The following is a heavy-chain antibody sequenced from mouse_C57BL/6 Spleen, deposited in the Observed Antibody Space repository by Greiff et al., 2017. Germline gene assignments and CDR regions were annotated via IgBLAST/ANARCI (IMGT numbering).Heavy chain of an antibody. D-gene: IGHD3-2*02. CDR3: ASQLRLGFD. CDR2: IDPSDSYT. J-gene: IGHJ2*01. CDR1: GYTFTSYW. Sequence: QVQLQQPGAELVKPGASVKLSCQASGYTFTSYWMQWVKQRPGQGLEWIGEIDPSDSYTNYNQKFKGKATLTVDTSSSTAYMQLSSLTSEDSAVYYCASQLRLGFDWGQGTTLTVSS. V-gene: IGHV1-50*01.